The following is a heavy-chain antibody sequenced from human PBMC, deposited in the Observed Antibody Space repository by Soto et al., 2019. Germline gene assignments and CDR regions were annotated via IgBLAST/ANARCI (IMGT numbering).Heavy chain of an antibody. D-gene: IGHD2-2*01. V-gene: IGHV4-34*01. CDR2: INHSGST. CDR3: ARGGDDCSSTSCYASVSNWFDP. Sequence: SETLSLTCAVYGGSFSGYYWSWIRQPPGKGLEWIGEINHSGSTNYNPSLKSRVTISVDTSKNQFSLKLSSVTAADTAVYYCARGGDDCSSTSCYASVSNWFDPWGQGTLVTVSS. CDR1: GGSFSGYY. J-gene: IGHJ5*02.